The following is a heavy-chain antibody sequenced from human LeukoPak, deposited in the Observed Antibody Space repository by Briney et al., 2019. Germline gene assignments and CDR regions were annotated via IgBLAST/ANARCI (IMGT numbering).Heavy chain of an antibody. CDR3: ARRFGSGPYYRNHLYMDV. J-gene: IGHJ6*03. D-gene: IGHD3-10*01. V-gene: IGHV5-51*01. CDR2: INPGDSDT. CDR1: GYNFISYW. Sequence: GESLQISCRASGYNFISYWIAWVRPPPGKGLEWLGIINPGDSDTRYSPSFQGLVTISADKSFNTAYLQWSSLEASDSGIYYCARRFGSGPYYRNHLYMDVWGKGTTVAVSS.